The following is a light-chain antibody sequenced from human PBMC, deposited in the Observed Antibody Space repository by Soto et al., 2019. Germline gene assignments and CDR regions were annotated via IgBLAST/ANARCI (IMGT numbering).Light chain of an antibody. V-gene: IGKV3-15*01. Sequence: EIVMTQSPATLSVSPGERATLSCRASQSVSSNLAWYQQRPGQAPRLLIYGASTRATGIPAWFSGSGSGTDFTLTISSLQSEDFAVYYCQQYNNWPRTFGQGTKVEI. CDR2: GAS. J-gene: IGKJ1*01. CDR1: QSVSSN. CDR3: QQYNNWPRT.